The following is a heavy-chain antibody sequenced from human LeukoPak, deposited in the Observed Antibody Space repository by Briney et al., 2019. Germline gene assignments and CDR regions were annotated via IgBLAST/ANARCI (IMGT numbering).Heavy chain of an antibody. Sequence: SETLSLTCTVSGGSISSYYWSWIRLPPGKGLEWIGYMYYSGSTNYNPSTNYNPSLKSRVTISVDTSKNQFSLKLSSVTAADTAVYYCARDVGATPGYFDYWGQGTLVTVSS. CDR2: MYYSGST. CDR1: GGSISSYY. D-gene: IGHD1-26*01. J-gene: IGHJ4*02. V-gene: IGHV4-59*01. CDR3: ARDVGATPGYFDY.